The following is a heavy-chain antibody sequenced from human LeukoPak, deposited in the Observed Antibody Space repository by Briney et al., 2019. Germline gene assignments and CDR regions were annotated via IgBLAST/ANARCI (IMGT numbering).Heavy chain of an antibody. CDR1: GFTFDDYA. D-gene: IGHD3-22*01. CDR2: ISGDGGST. CDR3: AKDTSYYYDSSGYDDAFDI. J-gene: IGHJ3*02. Sequence: GGSLRLSCAASGFTFDDYAMHWVRQAPGKGLEWVSLISGDGGSTYYADSVKGRFTIPRDNSKNSLYLQMNSLRTEDTALYYCAKDTSYYYDSSGYDDAFDIWGQGTMVTVSS. V-gene: IGHV3-43*02.